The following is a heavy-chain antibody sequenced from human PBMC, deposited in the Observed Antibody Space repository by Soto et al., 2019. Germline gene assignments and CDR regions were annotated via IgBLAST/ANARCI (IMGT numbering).Heavy chain of an antibody. CDR3: ARVLRGYSGFEDYYDY. J-gene: IGHJ4*02. V-gene: IGHV3-13*04. CDR2: IGTAGDT. Sequence: GGSMRLSCAASGFTFSSYDVHWVRQPTGKGLEWVSAIGTAGDTYYPDSVKGRFTISRENAKNSLYLQMNSLRAGDTAVYYCARVLRGYSGFEDYYDYWGQGALVTAPQ. D-gene: IGHD5-12*01. CDR1: GFTFSSYD.